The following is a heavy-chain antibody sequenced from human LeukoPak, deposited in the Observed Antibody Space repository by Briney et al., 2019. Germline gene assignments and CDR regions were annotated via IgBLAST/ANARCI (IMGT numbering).Heavy chain of an antibody. CDR3: ARYGGSGWVIDN. CDR1: GGSISSYY. D-gene: IGHD6-19*01. Sequence: PSETLSLTCTVSGGSISSYYWTWIRQPPGKGLEWIGYIYYTGATSYNPSLKSRVTISVDTSKKQFSLKLTSVTAPDTAVYYCARYGGSGWVIDNWGQGTLVTVSS. CDR2: IYYTGAT. J-gene: IGHJ4*02. V-gene: IGHV4-59*08.